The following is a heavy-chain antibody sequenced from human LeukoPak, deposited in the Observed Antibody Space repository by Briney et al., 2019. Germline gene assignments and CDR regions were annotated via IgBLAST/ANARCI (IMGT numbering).Heavy chain of an antibody. CDR1: GFSFTNTW. D-gene: IGHD3-10*01. CDR3: ATEGGSGSYYGDDAFDM. V-gene: IGHV3-15*01. CDR2: IKSKADDGTT. Sequence: GGSLRLSCEASGFSFTNTWMSWVRQAPGKGLEWVGRIKSKADDGTTDYAAPVQGRFTISRDDSKNTLSLQMNSLKTEDTAVYYCATEGGSGSYYGDDAFDMWGQGTMVTVSS. J-gene: IGHJ3*02.